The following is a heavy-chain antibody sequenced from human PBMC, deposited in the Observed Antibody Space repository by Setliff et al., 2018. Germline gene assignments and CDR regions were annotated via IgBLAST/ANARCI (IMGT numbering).Heavy chain of an antibody. D-gene: IGHD3-22*01. V-gene: IGHV1-69*05. Sequence: VASVKVSCKASGGTFSSYGISWVRQAPGQGLEWMGGTIPMFGTTSYARQFQGRVTIITDESTSTAYMQLSSLGSEDTAVYYCVREGVDSRSSTDYRYYMDVWGKGTTVTVSS. J-gene: IGHJ6*03. CDR3: VREGVDSRSSTDYRYYMDV. CDR1: GGTFSSYG. CDR2: TIPMFGTT.